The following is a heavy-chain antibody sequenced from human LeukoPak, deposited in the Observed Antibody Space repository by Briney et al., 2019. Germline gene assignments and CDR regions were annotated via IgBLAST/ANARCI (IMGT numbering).Heavy chain of an antibody. Sequence: SETLSLTCAVYGGPFSGYYWSWIRQPPGKGLEWIGEINHSGSTNYNPSLKSRVTISVDTSKNQFSLKLSSVTAADTAVYYCARADVDAFDIWGQGTMVTVSS. CDR2: INHSGST. J-gene: IGHJ3*02. CDR1: GGPFSGYY. CDR3: ARADVDAFDI. V-gene: IGHV4-34*01.